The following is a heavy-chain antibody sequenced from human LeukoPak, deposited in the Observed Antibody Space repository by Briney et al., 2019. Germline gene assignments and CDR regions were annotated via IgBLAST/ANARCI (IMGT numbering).Heavy chain of an antibody. Sequence: ASVKVSCKASGYTFTSYGISWVRQAPGQGLEWMGWISAYNGNTNYAQKLQGRVTMTTDTSTSTAYMELRSLRSDDTAVYYCARDGANSGYDYEPKFDYWGQGTLVTVSS. D-gene: IGHD5-12*01. CDR1: GYTFTSYG. J-gene: IGHJ4*02. CDR2: ISAYNGNT. V-gene: IGHV1-18*01. CDR3: ARDGANSGYDYEPKFDY.